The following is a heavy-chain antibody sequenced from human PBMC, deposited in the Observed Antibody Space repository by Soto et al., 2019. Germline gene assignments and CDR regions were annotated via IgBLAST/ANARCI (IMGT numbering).Heavy chain of an antibody. CDR1: GFTFSSYE. V-gene: IGHV3-48*03. Sequence: PGGSLRLSCAASGFTFSSYEMNWVRQAPGKGLEWVSDITSTGSTRYYADSVKGRFTISRDNAKNSLYLQMNSLRAEDTAVYYCARGYCTSSACHWNFDYWGQGPWSPSPQ. J-gene: IGHJ4*02. CDR2: ITSTGSTR. D-gene: IGHD2-8*02. CDR3: ARGYCTSSACHWNFDY.